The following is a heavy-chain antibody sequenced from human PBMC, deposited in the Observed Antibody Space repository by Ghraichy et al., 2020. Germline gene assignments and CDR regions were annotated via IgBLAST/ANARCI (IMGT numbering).Heavy chain of an antibody. Sequence: GESLNISCAASGFTFSSYSMNWVRQAPGKGLEWVSSISSSSSYIYYADSVKGRFTISRDNAKNSLYLQMNSLRAEDTAVYYCARAGVDHFDYWGQGTLVTVSS. J-gene: IGHJ4*02. CDR3: ARAGVDHFDY. CDR2: ISSSSSYI. CDR1: GFTFSSYS. D-gene: IGHD7-27*01. V-gene: IGHV3-21*01.